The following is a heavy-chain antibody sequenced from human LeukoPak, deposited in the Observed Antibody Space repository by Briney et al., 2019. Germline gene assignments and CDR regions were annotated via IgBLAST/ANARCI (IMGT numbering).Heavy chain of an antibody. V-gene: IGHV1-18*01. Sequence: ASVKVSCKASGYTFTSYGISWVRQAPGQGLEWMGWISAYNGNTNYAQKFQGRVTITADKSTSTAYMELSSLRSEDTAVYYCARDASKGWANYYYYGMDVWGQGTTVTVSS. CDR1: GYTFTSYG. CDR3: ARDASKGWANYYYYGMDV. CDR2: ISAYNGNT. J-gene: IGHJ6*02. D-gene: IGHD6-19*01.